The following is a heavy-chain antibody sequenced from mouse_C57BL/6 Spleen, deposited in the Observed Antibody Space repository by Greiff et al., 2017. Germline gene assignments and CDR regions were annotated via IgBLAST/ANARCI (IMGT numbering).Heavy chain of an antibody. CDR2: INPNNGGT. J-gene: IGHJ4*01. V-gene: IGHV1-18*01. Sequence: EVQLQQSGPELVKPGASVKIPCKASGYTFTDYNMDWVKQSHGKSLEWIGDINPNNGGTIYNQKFKGKATLTVDKSSSTAYMELRSLTSEDTAVYYCAREGPPSYGSTHYYAMDYWGQGTSVTVSS. CDR3: AREGPPSYGSTHYYAMDY. D-gene: IGHD1-1*01. CDR1: GYTFTDYN.